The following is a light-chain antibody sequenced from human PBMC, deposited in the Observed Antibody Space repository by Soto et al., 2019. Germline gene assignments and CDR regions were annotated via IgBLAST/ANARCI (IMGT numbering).Light chain of an antibody. CDR1: QSISSW. J-gene: IGKJ2*01. CDR2: DAS. Sequence: DIQMTQSPSTLSASVGDRVTITCRASQSISSWLAWYQQKPGKAPKLLIYDASSLESGVPSRFSGSGSGTEFTLTISSLQPDDFATYSCQQYNSFVFGQGTKLEIK. V-gene: IGKV1-5*01. CDR3: QQYNSFV.